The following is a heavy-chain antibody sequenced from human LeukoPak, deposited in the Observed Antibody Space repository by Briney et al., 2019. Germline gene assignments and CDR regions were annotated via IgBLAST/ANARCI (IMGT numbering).Heavy chain of an antibody. J-gene: IGHJ5*02. Sequence: GGSLRLSCAASGFTFSSYSMNWVRQAPGKGLEWVSYISSSSSTIYYADSVKGRFTISRDNSKNTLDLQMNSLGAEDTAVYHCARAIATAGTSSWFDPWGQGTLVTVSS. CDR2: ISSSSSTI. CDR3: ARAIATAGTSSWFDP. V-gene: IGHV3-48*01. CDR1: GFTFSSYS. D-gene: IGHD6-13*01.